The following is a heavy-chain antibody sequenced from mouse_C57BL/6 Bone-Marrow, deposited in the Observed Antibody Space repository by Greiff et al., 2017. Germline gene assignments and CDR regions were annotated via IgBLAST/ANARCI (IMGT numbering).Heavy chain of an antibody. CDR2: IWSDGST. V-gene: IGHV2-6-1*01. Sequence: QVQLQQSGPGLVAHSQSLSITCTVSGFSLTSYGVHWVRQPPGKGLEWLVVIWSDGSTTYNSALKSRLSISKDNSKSQVFLKMNSLQTDDTAMYYCARHGRIYDGYPFAYWGQGTLVTVSA. CDR1: GFSLTSYG. J-gene: IGHJ3*01. D-gene: IGHD2-3*01. CDR3: ARHGRIYDGYPFAY.